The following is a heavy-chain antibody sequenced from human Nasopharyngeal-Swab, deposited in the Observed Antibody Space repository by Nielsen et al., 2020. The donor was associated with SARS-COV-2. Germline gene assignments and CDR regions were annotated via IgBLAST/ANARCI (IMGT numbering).Heavy chain of an antibody. CDR1: GYSFTNYW. J-gene: IGHJ6*02. V-gene: IGHV5-51*01. D-gene: IGHD2-15*01. CDR2: IYPGDSET. Sequence: GESLKISCKGSGYSFTNYWIGWVRQMPSKGLEWMGIIYPGDSETRYSPSFEGQVTISVDKSISTAYLQWSSLKASDTAMYYCARVQGYCTGGSCYSVFYYFAMDVWGQGTTVTVSS. CDR3: ARVQGYCTGGSCYSVFYYFAMDV.